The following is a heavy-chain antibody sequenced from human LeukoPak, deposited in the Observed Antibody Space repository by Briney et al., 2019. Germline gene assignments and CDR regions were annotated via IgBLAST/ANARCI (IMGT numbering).Heavy chain of an antibody. V-gene: IGHV1-46*01. J-gene: IGHJ4*02. Sequence: ASVKVSCKASGYTFTSYYIHWVRQAPGQGLEWMGIINPSGGSANYAQKFQGRVTMTRDTSTSTVYMELSSLRSEDTAVYYCARHSRVADSFDNWGQGTLVTVSS. CDR1: GYTFTSYY. CDR3: ARHSRVADSFDN. CDR2: INPSGGSA. D-gene: IGHD6-19*01.